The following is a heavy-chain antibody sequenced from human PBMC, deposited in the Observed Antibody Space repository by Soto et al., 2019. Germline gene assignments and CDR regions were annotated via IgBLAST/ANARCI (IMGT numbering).Heavy chain of an antibody. CDR1: GVSISSSSYY. Sequence: QLQLQESGPGLVKPSETLSLTCTVSGVSISSSSYYWGWIRQPPGKGLEWIGTIYYSGSTYYNPSLKGRVLISVDTSKNQFSLKLSSVTAADTAVYYCSTPGCYSRGWFDPWGQGTLVTVSS. D-gene: IGHD2-2*02. V-gene: IGHV4-39*01. J-gene: IGHJ5*02. CDR3: STPGCYSRGWFDP. CDR2: IYYSGST.